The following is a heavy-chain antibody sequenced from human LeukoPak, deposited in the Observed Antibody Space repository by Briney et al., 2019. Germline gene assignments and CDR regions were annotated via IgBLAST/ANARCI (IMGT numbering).Heavy chain of an antibody. CDR3: ARIYSSSWFLNWFDP. V-gene: IGHV4-4*07. CDR2: VYTSGRT. J-gene: IGHJ5*02. D-gene: IGHD6-13*01. CDR1: GGSINNYY. Sequence: SETLSLTCSVSGGSINNYYWTWIRQPAGKGLEWIGRVYTSGRTNYNPSLKSRVAMSVDTSKNQVSLKLNSVTAADTAVYYCARIYSSSWFLNWFDPWGQGTLVTVSS.